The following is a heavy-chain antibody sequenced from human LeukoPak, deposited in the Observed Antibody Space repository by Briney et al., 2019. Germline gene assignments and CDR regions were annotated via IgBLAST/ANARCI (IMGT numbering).Heavy chain of an antibody. CDR2: ITSSGSYI. D-gene: IGHD5-12*01. J-gene: IGHJ4*02. V-gene: IGHV3-21*01. CDR1: GFTFNAYS. CDR3: ARGTDSGYDSTGSFDY. Sequence: GGSLRLSCAASGFTFNAYSMNWVRQAPGQGLEWVSSITSSGSYIYYRDSLKGRFIISRDNAKNSLYLQLNSLRDDDTAVYYCARGTDSGYDSTGSFDYWGQGALVTVSS.